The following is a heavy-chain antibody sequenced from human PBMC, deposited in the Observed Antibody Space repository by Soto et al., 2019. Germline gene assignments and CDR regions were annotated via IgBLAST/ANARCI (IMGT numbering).Heavy chain of an antibody. Sequence: GESLKISCKGSGYTFSNFWIGWVRQMPGKGLEWMGIIYPGDSDTRYSPSFQGQVTISADKPISTAYLQWRSLKASDTAMYYCARPYGGNVGRAIYWGQGTLVTVSS. CDR2: IYPGDSDT. CDR1: GYTFSNFW. CDR3: ARPYGGNVGRAIY. J-gene: IGHJ4*02. V-gene: IGHV5-51*01. D-gene: IGHD2-15*01.